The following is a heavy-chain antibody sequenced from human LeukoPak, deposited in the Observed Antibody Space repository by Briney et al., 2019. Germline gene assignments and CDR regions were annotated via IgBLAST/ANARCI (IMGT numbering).Heavy chain of an antibody. D-gene: IGHD6-13*01. CDR3: ARAPATRIYRGSSWTDNWFDP. CDR2: IYYSGST. Sequence: SQTLSLTCTVSGGSISSGGYYWSWIRQHPGKGLEWIGYIYYSGSTYYNPSLKSRVTISVDTSKNQFSLKLSSVTAADTAVYYCARAPATRIYRGSSWTDNWFDPWGQGTLVTVSS. CDR1: GGSISSGGYY. V-gene: IGHV4-31*03. J-gene: IGHJ5*02.